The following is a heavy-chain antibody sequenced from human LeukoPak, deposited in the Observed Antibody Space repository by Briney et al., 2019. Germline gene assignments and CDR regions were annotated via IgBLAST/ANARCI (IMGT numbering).Heavy chain of an antibody. J-gene: IGHJ3*02. V-gene: IGHV4-38-2*02. CDR2: IFYTGST. Sequence: SETLSLTCTVSGYSISSGYYWGWVRQPPGKALEWIGNIFYTGSTYYSPSLKSRVTISLDTSRNQFSLRLNSVTAADTAVYYCAKSNGYGLIDIWGQGTMVTVSS. D-gene: IGHD3-10*01. CDR1: GYSISSGYY. CDR3: AKSNGYGLIDI.